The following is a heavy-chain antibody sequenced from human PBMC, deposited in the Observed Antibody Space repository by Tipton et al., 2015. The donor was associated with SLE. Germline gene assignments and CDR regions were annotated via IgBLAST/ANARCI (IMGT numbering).Heavy chain of an antibody. CDR2: IYGSGST. D-gene: IGHD2-2*01. V-gene: IGHV4-31*03. Sequence: TLSLTCTVSGGSISSGGYYWSWVRQQPGKGLEWIGNIYGSGSTYFNPSLKSRVSLSVDTAKNQISLRLSSVTAADTAVYYCARPSEAYAWDAFEIWGQGTMVTVSS. CDR1: GGSISSGGYY. J-gene: IGHJ3*02. CDR3: ARPSEAYAWDAFEI.